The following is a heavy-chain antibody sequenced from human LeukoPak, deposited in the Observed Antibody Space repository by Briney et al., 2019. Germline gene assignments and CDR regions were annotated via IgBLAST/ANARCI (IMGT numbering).Heavy chain of an antibody. CDR3: ARRGESTNYGDYRFDS. CDR1: GFPFSRYA. J-gene: IGHJ4*02. D-gene: IGHD4-17*01. CDR2: TSGSGGNT. Sequence: GALRLSCAASGFPFSRYAMSWARQAPGKGLEWVSATSGSGGNTYYADFVKGRFTISRDNSKSTLYLQMNSLRAEDTAVYYCARRGESTNYGDYRFDSWGQGTLVTVSS. V-gene: IGHV3-23*01.